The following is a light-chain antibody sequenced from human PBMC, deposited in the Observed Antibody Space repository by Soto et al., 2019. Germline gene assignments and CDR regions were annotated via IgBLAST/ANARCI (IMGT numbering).Light chain of an antibody. CDR3: CSYTTSSTLV. CDR1: SSDVGTYNH. V-gene: IGLV2-14*01. CDR2: EVS. Sequence: LTQPASVSGSPGQSITISCTGTSSDVGTYNHVSWYQQHPGKAPQLIIYEVSNRPSGLSNRFSASKSGNTASLTISGLQAEDEADYYCCSYTTSSTLVFGTGTKVTVL. J-gene: IGLJ1*01.